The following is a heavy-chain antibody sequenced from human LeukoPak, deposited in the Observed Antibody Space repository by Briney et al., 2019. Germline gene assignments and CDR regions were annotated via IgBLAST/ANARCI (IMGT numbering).Heavy chain of an antibody. CDR1: GFTFSDHF. CDR3: GNGFGD. J-gene: IGHJ4*02. V-gene: IGHV3-72*01. Sequence: GGSLRLSCAASGFTFSDHFLDWVRQAPGKGLEWVGRIRNKANSYTTEYAASVKGRLTISRDDSKNSLYLQMNSLKTDDTAVYYCGNGFGDWGQGTLVTVSS. CDR2: IRNKANSYTT. D-gene: IGHD3-16*01.